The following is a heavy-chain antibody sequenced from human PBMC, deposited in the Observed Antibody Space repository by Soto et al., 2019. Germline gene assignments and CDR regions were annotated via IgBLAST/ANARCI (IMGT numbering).Heavy chain of an antibody. V-gene: IGHV1-3*01. D-gene: IGHD6-6*01. CDR2: SNAGKGNT. CDR1: GYTFTSYA. J-gene: IGHJ2*01. Sequence: QVQLVQSGAEVKKPGASVKVSCKASGYTFTSYAMHWVRQAPGQRREWMGWSNAGKGNTKYSQKFQGRVTITRDTSASTAYMKLSSLRSEDSAVYYCAGDLPLHRLCSSSGLYWYFDLWGRGTLVTVSS. CDR3: AGDLPLHRLCSSSGLYWYFDL.